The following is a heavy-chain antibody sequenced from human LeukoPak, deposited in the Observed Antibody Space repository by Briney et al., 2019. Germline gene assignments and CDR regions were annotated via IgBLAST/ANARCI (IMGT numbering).Heavy chain of an antibody. D-gene: IGHD6-13*01. CDR2: VSCSGSRT. Sequence: GGSLRLSCAASGFTLRRYAMSWVRQAPGKGRERVSAVSCSGSRTYYADSVKSRYTISRDKSKNTLFMQMNSLRAEGTALYFCARRVAYNSRWYYFEYWGQGTLVTVSS. CDR1: GFTLRRYA. V-gene: IGHV3-23*01. CDR3: ARRVAYNSRWYYFEY. J-gene: IGHJ4*02.